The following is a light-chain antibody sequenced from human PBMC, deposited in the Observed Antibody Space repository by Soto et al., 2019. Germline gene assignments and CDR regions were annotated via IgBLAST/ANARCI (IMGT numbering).Light chain of an antibody. V-gene: IGKV3-20*01. CDR1: QSVSSSY. J-gene: IGKJ5*01. CDR2: GAS. CDR3: QQYGSSPT. Sequence: IEMTHSPATLSLAPGERATLSCSASQSVSSSYLAWYQPKPGQAPRLLIYGASSRATGIPDRFSGSGSGTDFTLTISRLEPEAFAVYYCQQYGSSPTFGQGTRLEIK.